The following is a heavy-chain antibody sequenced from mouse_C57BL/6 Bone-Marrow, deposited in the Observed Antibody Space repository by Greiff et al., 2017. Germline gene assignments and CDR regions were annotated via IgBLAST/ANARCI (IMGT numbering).Heavy chain of an antibody. CDR3: VRDYYGRAMDY. J-gene: IGHJ4*01. D-gene: IGHD1-1*01. Sequence: DVHLVESGGGLVQPKGSLKLSCAASGFSFNTYAMNWVRQAPGKGLEWVARIRSKSNNYATYYADSVKDRFTISRDDSESMLYLQMNNLKTEDTAMYYCVRDYYGRAMDYWGQGTSVTVSS. CDR2: IRSKSNNYAT. CDR1: GFSFNTYA. V-gene: IGHV10-1*01.